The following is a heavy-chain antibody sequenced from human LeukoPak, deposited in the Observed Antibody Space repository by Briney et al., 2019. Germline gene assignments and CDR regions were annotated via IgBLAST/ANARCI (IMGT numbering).Heavy chain of an antibody. J-gene: IGHJ5*02. V-gene: IGHV4-39*07. CDR2: VFHTGRT. CDR1: GGSISRSNHY. Sequence: SETLSLTCTVSGGSISRSNHYWGWIRQPPGKGPEWIGSVFHTGRTYYNVSLNSRLTISVDTSKNQFSLKMTSVTAADTAVYFCARDRRGYGNFVWYDPWGQGILVTVSS. CDR3: ARDRRGYGNFVWYDP. D-gene: IGHD4-11*01.